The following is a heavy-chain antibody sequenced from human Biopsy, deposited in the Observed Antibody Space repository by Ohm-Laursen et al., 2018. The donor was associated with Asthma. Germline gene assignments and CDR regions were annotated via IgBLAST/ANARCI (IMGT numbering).Heavy chain of an antibody. J-gene: IGHJ4*02. V-gene: IGHV3-11*06. Sequence: SLRLSCSASGFSLSDYYMSWIRQAPGKGLEWVSYISWSSSYTNYADSVKGRFTISRDNAKNSLFLQMNSLRAKDTAVYYCARGGSRDLWGTYRYPWDYWGQGTLVTVSS. CDR3: ARGGSRDLWGTYRYPWDY. CDR2: ISWSSSYT. CDR1: GFSLSDYY. D-gene: IGHD3-16*02.